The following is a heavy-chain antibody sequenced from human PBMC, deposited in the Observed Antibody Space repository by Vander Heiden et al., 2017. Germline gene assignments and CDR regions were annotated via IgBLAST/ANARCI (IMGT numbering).Heavy chain of an antibody. CDR1: GFTFGAYS. Sequence: EVQLVESGGDLVQPGRSLRLSCSASGFTFGAYSVSWFRQAPGKGLEGVGFIRGKGYGGTAEDAASVKGRFTISRDDAKKIAYLQMKRLKHEDTAMYYCRRAATKAGRPDHWGQGTLVTVS. D-gene: IGHD6-6*01. V-gene: IGHV3-49*03. CDR2: IRGKGYGGTA. J-gene: IGHJ5*02. CDR3: RRAATKAGRPDH.